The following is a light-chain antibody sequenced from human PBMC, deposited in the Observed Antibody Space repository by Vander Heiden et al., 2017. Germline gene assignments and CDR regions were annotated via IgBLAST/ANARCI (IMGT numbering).Light chain of an antibody. J-gene: IGKJ2*01. CDR1: QSVSSY. V-gene: IGKV3-11*01. CDR2: DAS. CDR3: QQRSNWPYT. Sequence: IVLPQPPATLSLSPGERATLSCRASQSVSSYLAWYQQKPGQAPRLLIYDASNRATGIPARFSGSGSGTDFTLTISSLEPEDFAVYYCQQRSNWPYTFGQGTKLEIK.